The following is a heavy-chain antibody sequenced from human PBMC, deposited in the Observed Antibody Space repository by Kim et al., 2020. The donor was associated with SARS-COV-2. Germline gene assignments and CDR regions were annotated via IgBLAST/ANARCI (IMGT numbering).Heavy chain of an antibody. CDR3: ARDRGSGSYYGDAFDI. D-gene: IGHD1-26*01. Sequence: SVKGRFTISRDNSKNTLYLQMNSLRAEDTAVYYCARDRGSGSYYGDAFDIWGQGTMVTVSS. V-gene: IGHV3-30*07. J-gene: IGHJ3*02.